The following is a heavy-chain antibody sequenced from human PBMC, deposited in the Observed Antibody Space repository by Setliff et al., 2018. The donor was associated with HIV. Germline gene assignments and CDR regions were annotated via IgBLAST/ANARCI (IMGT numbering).Heavy chain of an antibody. CDR2: IFHSGST. Sequence: SSETLSLTCAVSGYSISSGYYWGWIRQPPGKGLQWIGSIFHSGSTNYNPSLKSRVTMSVDTSKNQFSLNLTSVTAADTAVYYCARGRFVGFDYWGQGTLVTVSS. V-gene: IGHV4-38-2*01. D-gene: IGHD3-16*02. CDR1: GYSISSGYY. J-gene: IGHJ4*02. CDR3: ARGRFVGFDY.